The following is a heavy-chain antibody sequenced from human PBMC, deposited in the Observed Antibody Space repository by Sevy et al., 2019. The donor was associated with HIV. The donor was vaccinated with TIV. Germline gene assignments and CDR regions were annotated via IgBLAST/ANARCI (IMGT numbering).Heavy chain of an antibody. CDR2: ISGSGSST. CDR3: AKDRVSGTYYSGDFDY. CDR1: GFTFSTYA. J-gene: IGHJ4*02. Sequence: GGSLRLSCAASGFTFSTYAMTWVRQAPGGGLEWVSVISGSGSSTYYADSVKGRFTISRDNSKNTLFLQMNSLRADDKAVYYCAKDRVSGTYYSGDFDYWGQGTLVTVSS. D-gene: IGHD3-10*01. V-gene: IGHV3-23*01.